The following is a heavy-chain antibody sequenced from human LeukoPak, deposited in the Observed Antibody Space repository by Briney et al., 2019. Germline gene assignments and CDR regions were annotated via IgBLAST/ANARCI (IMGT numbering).Heavy chain of an antibody. Sequence: GGSLRLSCAASGFTFSSYAMHWVRQAPGKGLEWVAVISYDGSNKYYADSVKGRFTISRDNSKNTLYLQMNSLRAEDTAVYYCARDRLQSYLIAAAGTPDYWGQGTLVTVSS. J-gene: IGHJ4*02. CDR1: GFTFSSYA. CDR3: ARDRLQSYLIAAAGTPDY. V-gene: IGHV3-30-3*01. D-gene: IGHD6-13*01. CDR2: ISYDGSNK.